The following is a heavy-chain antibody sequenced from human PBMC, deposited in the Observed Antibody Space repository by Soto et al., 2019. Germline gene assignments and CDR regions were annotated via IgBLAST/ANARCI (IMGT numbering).Heavy chain of an antibody. CDR1: GFSFSMYS. V-gene: IGHV3-48*02. Sequence: EVHLVESGGGGVQPGGSLRLSCAASGFSFSMYSMNWVRQAPGKGLEWVSYISSNSATIYDTDSGRGRFTISRDNAKNSLYLQMNSLRDEDTAVYYCAREDILGTRSFDYWGQGTLVTVSS. CDR2: ISSNSATI. CDR3: AREDILGTRSFDY. D-gene: IGHD1-26*01. J-gene: IGHJ4*02.